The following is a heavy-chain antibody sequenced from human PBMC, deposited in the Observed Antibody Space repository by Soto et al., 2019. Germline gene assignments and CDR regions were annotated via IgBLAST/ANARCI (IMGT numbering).Heavy chain of an antibody. D-gene: IGHD6-19*01. Sequence: GGSLRLSCAASGFTFSSYAMHWVRQAPDKGLEWVAVISYDGSNKYYADSVKGRFTISRDNSKNTLYLQMNSLRAEDTAVYYCARDPGRGIAVTYYFDYWGQGTLVTVSS. V-gene: IGHV3-30-3*01. J-gene: IGHJ4*02. CDR2: ISYDGSNK. CDR1: GFTFSSYA. CDR3: ARDPGRGIAVTYYFDY.